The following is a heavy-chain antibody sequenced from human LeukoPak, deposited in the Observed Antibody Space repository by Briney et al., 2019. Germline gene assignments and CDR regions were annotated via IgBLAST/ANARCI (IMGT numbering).Heavy chain of an antibody. CDR1: GFTFGTYW. J-gene: IGHJ4*02. V-gene: IGHV3-23*01. CDR2: ISDSGDNT. D-gene: IGHD3-10*01. Sequence: GGSLRLSCAASGFTFGTYWMSWVRQAPGKGLEWVSGISDSGDNTYYADSVKGRFTISRDNSKNTLYLQMNSLRAEDTAVYYCAKDKVGSSGYGSGDYWGQGTLVTVSS. CDR3: AKDKVGSSGYGSGDY.